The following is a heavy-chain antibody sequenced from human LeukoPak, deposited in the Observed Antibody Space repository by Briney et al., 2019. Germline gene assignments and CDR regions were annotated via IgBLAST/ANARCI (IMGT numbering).Heavy chain of an antibody. CDR3: ARGRSEYGDYGVDY. D-gene: IGHD4-17*01. Sequence: SETLSLTCTFSGGSISSYYWSWIRQPAGKGLEWIGYIYYSGITNYNPSLKSRVTISVDTSKNQFSLKLSSVTAADTAVYCCARGRSEYGDYGVDYWGQGTLVTVSS. CDR1: GGSISSYY. CDR2: IYYSGIT. J-gene: IGHJ4*02. V-gene: IGHV4-59*01.